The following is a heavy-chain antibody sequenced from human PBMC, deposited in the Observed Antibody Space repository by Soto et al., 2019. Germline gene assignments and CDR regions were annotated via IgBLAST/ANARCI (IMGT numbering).Heavy chain of an antibody. V-gene: IGHV5-10-1*01. J-gene: IGHJ4*02. CDR2: IDPSDSYT. CDR1: GYGFTSYW. CDR3: ARHSLRGWYAPFDY. Sequence: GASLKFSCNGSGYGFTSYWITWVRQMPGKGLEWMGRIDPSDSYTNYSPSFQGHVTISVDKSISTAYLQWSSLKASDTAMYYCARHSLRGWYAPFDYWGQGTLVTVSS. D-gene: IGHD6-19*01.